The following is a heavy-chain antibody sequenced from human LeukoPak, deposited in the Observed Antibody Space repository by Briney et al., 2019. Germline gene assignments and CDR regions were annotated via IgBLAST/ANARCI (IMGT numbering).Heavy chain of an antibody. CDR1: GFTFSSFW. V-gene: IGHV3-74*01. D-gene: IGHD6-19*01. Sequence: GGSLRLSCAASGFTFSSFWMHWVRQAPGKGLVWVSRINIDGDSISYADPVRGRFTVSRDNAKNSLYLQMNSLRAEDTAVYSCARGIAVAGTDSWGQGTLVTVSS. CDR3: ARGIAVAGTDS. CDR2: INIDGDSI. J-gene: IGHJ4*02.